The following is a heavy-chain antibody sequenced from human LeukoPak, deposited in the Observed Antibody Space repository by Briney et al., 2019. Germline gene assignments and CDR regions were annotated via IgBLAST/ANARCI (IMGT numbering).Heavy chain of an antibody. Sequence: PGGSLRLSCAASGFTFSSYAMHWVRQAPGKGLEWVAVISYDGSNKYYADSVKGRFTISRDNSKNTLYLQMNSLRAEDTAVYYCARGRQGTAMALGYWGQGTLVTVSS. J-gene: IGHJ4*02. CDR1: GFTFSSYA. V-gene: IGHV3-30*04. CDR3: ARGRQGTAMALGY. D-gene: IGHD5-18*01. CDR2: ISYDGSNK.